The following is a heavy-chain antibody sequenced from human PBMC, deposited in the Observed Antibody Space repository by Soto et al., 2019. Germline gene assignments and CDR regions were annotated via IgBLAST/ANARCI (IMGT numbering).Heavy chain of an antibody. CDR3: AIVRVADSSLDH. J-gene: IGHJ4*02. CDR2: ISYDGSDI. Sequence: GGSLRLSCVGSGFIFSNYGMHWVRQAPGKGLEWVAFISYDGSDILYADSVKGRFTISRDNSKSTLFLHMNRPTAEDTAVYFCAIVRVADSSLDHWGQGTLVTVSS. CDR1: GFIFSNYG. D-gene: IGHD3-10*02. V-gene: IGHV3-30*03.